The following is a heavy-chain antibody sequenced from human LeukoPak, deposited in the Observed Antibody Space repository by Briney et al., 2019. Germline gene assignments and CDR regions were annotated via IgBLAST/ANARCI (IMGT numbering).Heavy chain of an antibody. J-gene: IGHJ5*02. CDR1: GGTFSNYA. V-gene: IGHV1-69*04. CDR2: IIPFLDIP. D-gene: IGHD6-13*01. CDR3: ARDRGRFDP. Sequence: SVKVSCKASGGTFSNYAISWVRQAPGQGLEWMGRIIPFLDIPDYAQKFQGRVTMTRDTSTSTVYMELSSLRSEDTAVYYCARDRGRFDPWGQGTLVTVSS.